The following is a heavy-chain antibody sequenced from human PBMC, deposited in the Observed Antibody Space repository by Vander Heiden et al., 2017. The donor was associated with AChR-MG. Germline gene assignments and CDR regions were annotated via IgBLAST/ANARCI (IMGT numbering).Heavy chain of an antibody. CDR3: TRGAHYR. CDR1: GFTFSIFS. D-gene: IGHD3-10*01. Sequence: EVQVVESGGGLVKPGESLSPSCVASGFTFSIFSMNWVRQAPGKGLEWVATIRSNTDYIYYSDSVEGRFTISRDNAENSVHLQMNNLRVEDTAVYYCTRGAHYRWGQGTQVTVSS. CDR2: IRSNTDYI. J-gene: IGHJ4*02. V-gene: IGHV3-21*01.